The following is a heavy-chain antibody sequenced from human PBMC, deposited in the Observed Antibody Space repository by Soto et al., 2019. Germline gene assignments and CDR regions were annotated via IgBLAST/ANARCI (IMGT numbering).Heavy chain of an antibody. D-gene: IGHD6-13*01. CDR2: ISWNSGSI. V-gene: IGHV3-9*01. CDR3: AKDSEQQLHPSLGAFDI. CDR1: GFTFDDYA. J-gene: IGHJ3*02. Sequence: EVQLVESGGGLVQPGRSLRLSCAASGFTFDDYAMHWVRQAPGKGLEWVSGISWNSGSIGYADSVKGRFTISRDNAKNSLYLQMNSLRAEDTALYYCAKDSEQQLHPSLGAFDIWVQGTMVTVSS.